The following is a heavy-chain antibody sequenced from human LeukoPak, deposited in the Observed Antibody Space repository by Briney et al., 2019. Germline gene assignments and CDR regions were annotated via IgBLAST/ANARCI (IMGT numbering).Heavy chain of an antibody. J-gene: IGHJ4*02. CDR1: GGSISSSSYY. CDR2: IYYSGST. Sequence: PSETLSLTCTVSGGSISSSSYYWGWIRQPPGKGLEWIGSIYYSGSTYYNPSLKSRVTISVDTSKNQFSLKLSSVTAAGTAVYYCARLGYYDFWIDYWGQGTLVTVSS. V-gene: IGHV4-39*01. CDR3: ARLGYYDFWIDY. D-gene: IGHD3-3*01.